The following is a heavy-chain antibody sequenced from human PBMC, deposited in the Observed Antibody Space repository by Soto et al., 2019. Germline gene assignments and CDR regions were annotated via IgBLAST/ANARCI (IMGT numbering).Heavy chain of an antibody. J-gene: IGHJ3*02. CDR1: GFTFSDYA. Sequence: PGGSLRLSCAGSGFTFSDYAMTWVRQAPGKGLEWLSYVDFDSSPIRYADSVMGRFTVSRDNAKDSLYLQMNSLRPEDTAIYYCARVVIDAFDIWGQGTMVTVSS. CDR2: VDFDSSPI. V-gene: IGHV3-48*01. D-gene: IGHD3-22*01. CDR3: ARVVIDAFDI.